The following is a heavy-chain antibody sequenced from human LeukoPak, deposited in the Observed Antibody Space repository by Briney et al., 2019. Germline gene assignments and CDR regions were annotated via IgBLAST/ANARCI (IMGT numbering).Heavy chain of an antibody. Sequence: PSETLSLTCTVSGGSISSSSYYWGWIRQPPGKGLEWIGSIYYSGSTYYNPFLKSRLTISADTSKNQFSLILSSVTAADTAVYYCARQITVTTSGGDAFDIWGQGTMVTVCS. J-gene: IGHJ3*02. CDR3: ARQITVTTSGGDAFDI. V-gene: IGHV4-39*01. CDR2: IYYSGST. CDR1: GGSISSSSYY. D-gene: IGHD4-17*01.